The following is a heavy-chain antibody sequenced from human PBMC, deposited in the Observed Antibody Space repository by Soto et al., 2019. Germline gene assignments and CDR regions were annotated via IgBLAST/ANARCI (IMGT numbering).Heavy chain of an antibody. CDR1: GFTFSSYE. J-gene: IGHJ4*02. CDR2: ISSSGSTI. D-gene: IGHD1-7*01. Sequence: GSLRLSCAASGFTFSSYEMNWVRQAPGKGLEWVSYISSSGSTIYYADSVKGRFTISRDNAKNSLYLQMNSLRAEDTAVYYCARDTNWNYGGVDYWGQGTLVSVSS. V-gene: IGHV3-48*03. CDR3: ARDTNWNYGGVDY.